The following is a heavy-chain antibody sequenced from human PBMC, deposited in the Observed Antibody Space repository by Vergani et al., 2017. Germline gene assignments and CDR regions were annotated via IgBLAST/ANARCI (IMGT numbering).Heavy chain of an antibody. V-gene: IGHV3-30*04. CDR1: GFTFSSYA. CDR3: ARDLVGATINPY. J-gene: IGHJ4*02. Sequence: VQLVESGGGVVQPGRSLRLSCAASGFTFSSYAMHWVRQAPGKGLEWVAVISYDGSNKYYADSVKGRFTISRDNAKNTLYLQMNSLRAEDTAVYYCARDLVGATINPYWGQGTLVTVSS. CDR2: ISYDGSNK. D-gene: IGHD1-26*01.